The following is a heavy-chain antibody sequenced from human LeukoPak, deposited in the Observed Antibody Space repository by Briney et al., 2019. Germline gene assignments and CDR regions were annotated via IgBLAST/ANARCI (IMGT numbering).Heavy chain of an antibody. J-gene: IGHJ4*02. CDR3: ARGSVAGDY. Sequence: ASVTVSYKPSGYTFTNYGISWVRQAPGQGREWMGWISAYNGNTNYAQKLQGRVTMTTDTSTSTAYMELRSLRSDDAAVYYCARGSVAGDYWGQGTLVTVSS. CDR2: ISAYNGNT. D-gene: IGHD6-19*01. CDR1: GYTFTNYG. V-gene: IGHV1-18*01.